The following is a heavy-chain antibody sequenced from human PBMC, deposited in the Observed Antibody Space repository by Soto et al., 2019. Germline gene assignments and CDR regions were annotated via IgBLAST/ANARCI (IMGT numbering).Heavy chain of an antibody. CDR3: ARFSSSTASSL. CDR2: INAYNGNT. Sequence: QVQLVQSGAEVKKPGASVRVSCKASGYTLTSYDINWVRQAPGQGLEWLGWINAYNGNTSYAQKLQDRVTMTTDTSTSTAYMELRSLRSYDTAVYYCARFSSSTASSLWGQGTLVTVSS. CDR1: GYTLTSYD. J-gene: IGHJ4*02. D-gene: IGHD6-6*01. V-gene: IGHV1-18*04.